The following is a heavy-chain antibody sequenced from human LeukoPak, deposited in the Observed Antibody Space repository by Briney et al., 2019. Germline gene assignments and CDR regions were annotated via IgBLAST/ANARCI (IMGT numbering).Heavy chain of an antibody. Sequence: GGSLRLSCAASGFTFSSYGMHWVRQAPGKGLEWVAVIWYDGSNKYYADSVKGRFTISRDNSKNTLYLQMNSLRAEGTAVYYCARDSTGYWYFDLWGRGTLVSVSS. CDR2: IWYDGSNK. CDR3: ARDSTGYWYFDL. CDR1: GFTFSSYG. D-gene: IGHD3-3*02. V-gene: IGHV3-33*01. J-gene: IGHJ2*01.